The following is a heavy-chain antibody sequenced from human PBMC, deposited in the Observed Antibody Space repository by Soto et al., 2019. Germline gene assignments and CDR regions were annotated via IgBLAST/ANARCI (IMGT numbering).Heavy chain of an antibody. CDR1: GGSFSGYY. D-gene: IGHD6-13*01. Sequence: QVQLQQWGAGLLKPSETLSLTCAAYGGSFSGYYWSWIRQPPGKGLEWIGEINHSGSTNYNPSLKSRVTISVDTSKNQFSLKLSSVTAADTAVYYCASLGSWWFDPWGQGTLVTVSS. V-gene: IGHV4-34*01. J-gene: IGHJ5*02. CDR3: ASLGSWWFDP. CDR2: INHSGST.